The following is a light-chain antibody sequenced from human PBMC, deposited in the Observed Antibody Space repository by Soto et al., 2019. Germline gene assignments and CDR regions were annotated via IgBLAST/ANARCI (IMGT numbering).Light chain of an antibody. CDR2: DAS. CDR3: QQRSNWPPIT. CDR1: QSVSNNY. V-gene: IGKV3-11*01. Sequence: EIVLTQSPGTLSLSPGERATLSCRASQSVSNNYLAWYQQKPGQAPRLLIYDASNRATGIPARFSGGGSGTDFTLTIDNLEPEDFAIYYCQQRSNWPPITFGQGTRLEIK. J-gene: IGKJ5*01.